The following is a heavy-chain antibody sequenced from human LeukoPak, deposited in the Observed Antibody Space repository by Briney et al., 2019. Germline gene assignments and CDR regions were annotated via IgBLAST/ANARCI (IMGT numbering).Heavy chain of an antibody. D-gene: IGHD3-10*01. CDR3: ARIDFRDYRGYTWFEP. V-gene: IGHV3-49*03. CDR2: VRTKTHGGAP. CDR1: GVTFGDYA. Sequence: GGSLRLSCKGSGVTFGDYAVTWFRQAPGKRLEWVGFVRTKTHGGAPETAASVKGRFNVSRDDSEGIAYLQMTSLTTEDTAMYYCARIDFRDYRGYTWFEPWGQGTLVTVSS. J-gene: IGHJ5*02.